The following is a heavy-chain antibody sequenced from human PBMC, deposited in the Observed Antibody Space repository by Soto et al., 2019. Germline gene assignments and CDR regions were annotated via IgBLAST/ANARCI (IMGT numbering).Heavy chain of an antibody. CDR2: VYSSGGT. CDR3: ARCRRFPDWFDP. D-gene: IGHD3-3*01. V-gene: IGHV4-4*07. Sequence: SETLSLTCTVSGGSMTSYYWTWIRQPAGKGLEWIGRVYSSGGTHYNPSLKSRVTISLNTSKNQFSLRLLSVYYADTAVYFCARCRRFPDWFDPWGQGPLVTVYS. CDR1: GGSMTSYY. J-gene: IGHJ5*02.